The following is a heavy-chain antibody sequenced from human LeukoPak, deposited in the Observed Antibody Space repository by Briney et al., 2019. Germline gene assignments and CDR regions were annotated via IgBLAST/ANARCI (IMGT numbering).Heavy chain of an antibody. J-gene: IGHJ4*02. CDR2: ISSSSSYI. CDR3: ARDRSSNSDY. Sequence: PGGSLRLSCAASGFTFSNYAMSWVRQAPGKGLEWVSSISSSSSYIYYADSVKGRFTISRDNAKNSLYLQMNSLRAEDTAVYYCARDRSSNSDYWGQGTLVTVSS. D-gene: IGHD6-13*01. CDR1: GFTFSNYA. V-gene: IGHV3-21*01.